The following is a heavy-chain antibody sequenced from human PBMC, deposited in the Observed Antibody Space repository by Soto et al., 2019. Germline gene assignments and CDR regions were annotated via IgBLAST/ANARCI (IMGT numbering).Heavy chain of an antibody. D-gene: IGHD3-9*01. CDR3: KKAHYDILTGYSNYSYGMDV. CDR2: ISYDGINK. Sequence: PGGSLRLSCAASGFTFSSYCIHWVRQAPCKGLEWVAVISYDGINKYYADSVKGRFTISRDNSKNTLYLQMNSLRAEDTAVYYCKKAHYDILTGYSNYSYGMDVCGQGTTVAVCS. V-gene: IGHV3-30*18. J-gene: IGHJ6*02. CDR1: GFTFSSYC.